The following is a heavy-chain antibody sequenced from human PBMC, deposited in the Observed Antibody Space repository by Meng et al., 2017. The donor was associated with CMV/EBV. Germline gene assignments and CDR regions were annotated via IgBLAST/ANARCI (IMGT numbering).Heavy chain of an antibody. V-gene: IGHV4-39*07. D-gene: IGHD3-22*01. Sequence: QQLAESSPRLAKPSETLSLSCTVSGGSISSSSYYWGWIRQPPGEGLEWIWSIYYSGSTYYNPSLKSRVTISVDTSKNQFSPKLSSVTAADTAVYYCARGVVTMIVVYDPWGQGTLVTVSS. J-gene: IGHJ5*02. CDR1: GGSISSSSYY. CDR3: ARGVVTMIVVYDP. CDR2: IYYSGST.